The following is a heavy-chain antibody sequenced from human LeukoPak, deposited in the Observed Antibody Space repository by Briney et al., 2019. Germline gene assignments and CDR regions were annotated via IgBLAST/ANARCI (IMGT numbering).Heavy chain of an antibody. V-gene: IGHV3-9*01. CDR3: AKGGGYDSDEHVDY. CDR1: GFTFDDYA. J-gene: IGHJ4*02. D-gene: IGHD5-12*01. CDR2: ISWNSGSI. Sequence: SGGSLRLSCAASGFTFDDYAMHWVRQAPGKGLEWVSGISWNSGSIGYADSVKGRFTISRDNAKNSLYLQMSSLRAEDTALYYCAKGGGYDSDEHVDYWGQGTLVTVSS.